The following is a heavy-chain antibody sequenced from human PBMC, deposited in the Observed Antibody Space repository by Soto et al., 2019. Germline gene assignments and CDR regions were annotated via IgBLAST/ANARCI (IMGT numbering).Heavy chain of an antibody. Sequence: GASVKVSCKASGYTFTSYDINWVRQATGPGLEWMGWMNPNSGNTGYAQKFQGRVTMTRNTSISTAYMELSSLRSEDTAVYYCARDLGYYDSSGYFDYWGQGTLVTVSS. CDR1: GYTFTSYD. CDR3: ARDLGYYDSSGYFDY. J-gene: IGHJ4*02. V-gene: IGHV1-8*01. D-gene: IGHD3-22*01. CDR2: MNPNSGNT.